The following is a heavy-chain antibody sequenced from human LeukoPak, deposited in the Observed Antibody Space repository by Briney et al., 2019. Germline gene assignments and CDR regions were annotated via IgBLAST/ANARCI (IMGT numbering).Heavy chain of an antibody. D-gene: IGHD2-21*02. CDR1: GFTFSSYA. CDR3: ARSLAYCGGDCSSFDY. CDR2: ISSNGGST. Sequence: GGSLRLSCAASGFTFSSYAMHWVRQAPGKGLEYVSAISSNGGSTYYANSVKGRFTISRDNSKNTLYLQMGSLRAEDMAVYYCARSLAYCGGDCSSFDYWGQGTLVTVSS. V-gene: IGHV3-64*01. J-gene: IGHJ4*02.